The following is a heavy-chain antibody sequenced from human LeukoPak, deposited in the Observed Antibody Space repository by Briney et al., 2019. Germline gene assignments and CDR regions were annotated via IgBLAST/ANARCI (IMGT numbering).Heavy chain of an antibody. D-gene: IGHD3-10*01. Sequence: SETLSLTCTVSAYSISSGFYWGWIRQPPGKGLEWIGSIYHSGSTYYNPSLKSRVTISLDTSRNQFSLKLNSVTAADTAVYYCAKSNGYGLVDIWGQGTMVTVSS. CDR3: AKSNGYGLVDI. J-gene: IGHJ3*02. CDR2: IYHSGST. V-gene: IGHV4-38-2*02. CDR1: AYSISSGFY.